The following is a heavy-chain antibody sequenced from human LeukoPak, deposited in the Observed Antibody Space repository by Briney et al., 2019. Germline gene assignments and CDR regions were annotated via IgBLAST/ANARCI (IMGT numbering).Heavy chain of an antibody. Sequence: GGSLRLSCVASGFSFKNYAIHWVRQAPGKGLEYVSVINTDGRITYYADSVKGRFTISRDNSKNTVYLQMGSLRGEDTAVYYCTRDGGSFSDFDYWGQGVLVTVSS. CDR3: TRDGGSFSDFDY. V-gene: IGHV3-64*02. J-gene: IGHJ4*02. D-gene: IGHD1-26*01. CDR2: INTDGRIT. CDR1: GFSFKNYA.